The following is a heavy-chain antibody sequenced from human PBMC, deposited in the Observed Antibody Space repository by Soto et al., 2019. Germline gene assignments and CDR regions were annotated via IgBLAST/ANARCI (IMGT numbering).Heavy chain of an antibody. Sequence: SETLSLTCTVSGGSISSGDYYWSWIRQPPGKGLEWIGYIYYSGSTYYNPSLKSRVTISVDTSKNQFSLKLSSVTAADTAVYYCARSSSDYYDSSGYPRVYFDYWGQGTLVTVSS. CDR1: GGSISSGDYY. V-gene: IGHV4-30-4*01. CDR3: ARSSSDYYDSSGYPRVYFDY. J-gene: IGHJ4*02. D-gene: IGHD3-22*01. CDR2: IYYSGST.